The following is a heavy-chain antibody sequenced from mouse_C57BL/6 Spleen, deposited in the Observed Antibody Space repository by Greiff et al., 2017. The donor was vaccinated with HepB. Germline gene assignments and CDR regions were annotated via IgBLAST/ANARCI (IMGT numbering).Heavy chain of an antibody. J-gene: IGHJ3*01. CDR2: INPSNGGT. V-gene: IGHV1-53*01. CDR1: GYTFTSYW. D-gene: IGHD2-4*01. Sequence: QVQLQQSGTELVKPGASVKLSCKASGYTFTSYWMHWVKQRPGQGLEWIGNINPSNGGTNYNEKFKSKATLTVDKSSSTAYMQLSSLTSEDSAVYYCARGLYDYSWFAYWGQGTLVTVSA. CDR3: ARGLYDYSWFAY.